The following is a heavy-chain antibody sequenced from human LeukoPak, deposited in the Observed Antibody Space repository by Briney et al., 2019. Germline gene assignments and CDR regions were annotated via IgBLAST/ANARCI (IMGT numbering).Heavy chain of an antibody. CDR2: ISAQHGQT. J-gene: IGHJ6*03. CDR1: GYSENFYG. V-gene: IGHV1-18*01. D-gene: IGHD3-10*01. CDR3: ARGSYYYGSGSYYKSYYYYMDV. Sequence: ASLKVSCKTSGYSENFYGITWVRQVAGQGLEWMGWISAQHGQTEYAPNSQDRVTMTTDTYTNTAYMELRSLRSDDTAVYYCARGSYYYGSGSYYKSYYYYMDVWGKGTTVTISS.